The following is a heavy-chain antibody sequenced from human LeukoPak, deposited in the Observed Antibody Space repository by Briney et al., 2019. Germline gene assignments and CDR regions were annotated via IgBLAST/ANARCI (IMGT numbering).Heavy chain of an antibody. CDR2: ISAYNGNT. CDR1: GYTFTSYG. Sequence: ASVKVSCKASGYTFTSYGISWVRQAPGQGLEWMGWISAYNGNTNYAQKLQGRVTMTTDTSTSTAYMELRRLRSDDTAVYYCARVGDRGVVATREYYFDYWGQGTLVTVSS. CDR3: ARVGDRGVVATREYYFDY. J-gene: IGHJ4*02. V-gene: IGHV1-18*01. D-gene: IGHD5-12*01.